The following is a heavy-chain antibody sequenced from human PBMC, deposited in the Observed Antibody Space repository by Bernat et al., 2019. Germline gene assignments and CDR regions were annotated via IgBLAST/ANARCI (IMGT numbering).Heavy chain of an antibody. CDR2: FSGYNGET. J-gene: IGHJ1*01. Sequence: QVQLVQSGTAVKKPGASVRVSCTTSGYTFTHPGTGWVLQAPGQGLGWLGWFSGYNGETIYAQRIQGRVTITTYTTTNEAYRELTCRRPDVTAVYYWARSPSNTSGWYAYFGACGQGTLVTGPS. CDR1: GYTFTHPG. D-gene: IGHD6-19*01. V-gene: IGHV1-18*01. CDR3: ARSPSNTSGWYAYFGA.